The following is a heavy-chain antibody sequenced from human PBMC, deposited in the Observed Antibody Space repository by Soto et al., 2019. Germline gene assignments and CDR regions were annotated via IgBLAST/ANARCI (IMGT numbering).Heavy chain of an antibody. CDR3: ARSGDSFGFTDY. CDR2: VFYKGNT. Sequence: SETLSLTCTVSGGSITGYYWTWIRQSPGKGLEWIGYVFYKGNTNYNPSLKSRVSISVDTSTNQFSLRLNSVTAADTAVYYCARSGDSFGFTDYWGQGTLVTVSS. D-gene: IGHD5-18*01. J-gene: IGHJ4*02. CDR1: GGSITGYY. V-gene: IGHV4-59*01.